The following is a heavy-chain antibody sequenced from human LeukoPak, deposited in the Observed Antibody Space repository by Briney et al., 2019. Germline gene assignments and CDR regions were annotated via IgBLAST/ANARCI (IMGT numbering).Heavy chain of an antibody. CDR2: ISYDGSNK. V-gene: IGHV3-30*04. CDR1: GFTFSSYA. D-gene: IGHD6-13*01. Sequence: PGGSLRLSCAASGFTFSSYAMHWVRQAPGKGLGWVAVISYDGSNKYYADSVKGRFTISRDNSKNTLYLQMNSLRAEDTAVYYCARDHGIAAAGTFYFDYWGQGTLVTVSS. CDR3: ARDHGIAAAGTFYFDY. J-gene: IGHJ4*02.